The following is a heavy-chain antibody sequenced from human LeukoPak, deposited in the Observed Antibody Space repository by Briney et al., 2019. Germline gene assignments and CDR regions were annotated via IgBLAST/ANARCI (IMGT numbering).Heavy chain of an antibody. CDR1: GVTFSNYG. Sequence: PGGTLRLSCVTTGVTFSNYGMHWVRQAPGKGLEWVASIWYDGSNKYYADSVKGRFTISRDNSKNTLYLQMNSLRAEDTAVYYCAKKTIVGATVDAFDIWGQGTMVTVSS. V-gene: IGHV3-30*02. J-gene: IGHJ3*02. D-gene: IGHD1-26*01. CDR2: IWYDGSNK. CDR3: AKKTIVGATVDAFDI.